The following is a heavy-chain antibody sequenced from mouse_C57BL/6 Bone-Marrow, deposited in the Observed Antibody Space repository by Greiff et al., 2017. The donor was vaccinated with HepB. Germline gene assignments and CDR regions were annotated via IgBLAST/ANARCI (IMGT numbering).Heavy chain of an antibody. CDR2: INYDGSST. Sequence: EVHLVESEGGLVQPGRSMTLSCTASGFTFSDYYMAWVRQVPEKGLEWVANINYDGSSTYYLDSLKSRFIISRDNAKNILYLQMSSLKSEDTATYYCARVGDYDWYFDVWGTGTTVTVSS. D-gene: IGHD2-4*01. CDR1: GFTFSDYY. V-gene: IGHV5-16*01. CDR3: ARVGDYDWYFDV. J-gene: IGHJ1*03.